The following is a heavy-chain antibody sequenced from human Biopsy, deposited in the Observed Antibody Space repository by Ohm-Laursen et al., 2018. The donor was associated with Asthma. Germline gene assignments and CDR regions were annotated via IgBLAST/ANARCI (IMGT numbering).Heavy chain of an antibody. Sequence: SLRLSCAASGFSFSNYVMSWVRQAPGKGLEWVTLIWYDGSKKYYSESVKGRFTIARDNSKNTLYLQMNSLRVEDTAVYYCARGREGSGSYFTSHWFDPRGQGTLVPVSS. D-gene: IGHD3-10*01. CDR1: GFSFSNYV. V-gene: IGHV3-33*08. J-gene: IGHJ5*02. CDR3: ARGREGSGSYFTSHWFDP. CDR2: IWYDGSKK.